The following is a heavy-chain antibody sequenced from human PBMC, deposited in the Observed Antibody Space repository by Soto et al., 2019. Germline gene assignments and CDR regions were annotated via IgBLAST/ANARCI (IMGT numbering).Heavy chain of an antibody. Sequence: SETLSLTCTVSRGSINNYYWTLIRQPPGKGLEWIGYVSYSGRTNYNPSLKSRVNMFVDKSKNQFSLNLTSVSASDTAVYYCARDWGPYWFDSWGQGILVTVSS. D-gene: IGHD3-16*01. CDR1: RGSINNYY. V-gene: IGHV4-59*12. J-gene: IGHJ5*01. CDR2: VSYSGRT. CDR3: ARDWGPYWFDS.